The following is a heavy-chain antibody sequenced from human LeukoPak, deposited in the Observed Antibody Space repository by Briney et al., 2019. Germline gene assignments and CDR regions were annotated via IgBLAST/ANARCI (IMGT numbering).Heavy chain of an antibody. CDR1: GFTFSSYS. CDR3: ARVGTLGSSSYHHVDY. J-gene: IGHJ4*02. D-gene: IGHD2-15*01. CDR2: ISSSSSYI. Sequence: GGSLRLSCAASGFTFSSYSMNWVRQAPGKGLEWVSSISSSSSYIYYADSVKGRFTISRDNAKNSLYLQMNSLRAEDTAVYYCARVGTLGSSSYHHVDYWGQGTLVTVSS. V-gene: IGHV3-21*01.